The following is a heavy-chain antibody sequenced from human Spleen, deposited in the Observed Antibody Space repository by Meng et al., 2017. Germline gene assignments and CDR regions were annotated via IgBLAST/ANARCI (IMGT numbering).Heavy chain of an antibody. CDR2: ISDDGSKK. Sequence: QSQLVELGGGVFLPGRSLRLACAASGFTFSDCAMHWVRQAPGKGLDWVAVISDDGSKKFYADIVKGRFTISRDNSTNKVQLQMNSLGAEDTAIYYCAKDGWLVPDYWGQGNLVTVSS. CDR1: GFTFSDCA. CDR3: AKDGWLVPDY. J-gene: IGHJ4*02. V-gene: IGHV3-30*18. D-gene: IGHD3-10*01.